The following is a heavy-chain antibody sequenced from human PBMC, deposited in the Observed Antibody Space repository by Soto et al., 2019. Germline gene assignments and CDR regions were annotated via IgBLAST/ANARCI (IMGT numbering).Heavy chain of an antibody. CDR3: VRTSLVVAAATREDY. Sequence: EVQLVESGGGLVQPGGSLRPSCAASGFTFSSYWMPWVRQAPGKGLVWVSRINSDGSSTSYADSEKGRFTISRDNAKNTLYLQMNSLRAEDTAVYYCVRTSLVVAAATREDYWGQGTLVTVSS. V-gene: IGHV3-74*01. J-gene: IGHJ4*02. D-gene: IGHD2-15*01. CDR2: INSDGSST. CDR1: GFTFSSYW.